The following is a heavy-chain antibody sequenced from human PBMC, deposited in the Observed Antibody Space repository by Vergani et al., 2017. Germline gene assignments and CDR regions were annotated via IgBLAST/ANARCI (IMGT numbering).Heavy chain of an antibody. J-gene: IGHJ5*02. Sequence: QVQLVQSGAEVKKPGASVKVSCQASGYTFNSYYIHWVRQAPGQGLEWMGIINPSGGSTNYAQKFQGRVTMTRDTSTSTVFMELSSRRSEDTAVYYWARGCGSTSGYKGGEDWFDPWGQGTLVTVSS. D-gene: IGHD2-2*02. CDR2: INPSGGST. CDR3: ARGCGSTSGYKGGEDWFDP. V-gene: IGHV1-46*02. CDR1: GYTFNSYY.